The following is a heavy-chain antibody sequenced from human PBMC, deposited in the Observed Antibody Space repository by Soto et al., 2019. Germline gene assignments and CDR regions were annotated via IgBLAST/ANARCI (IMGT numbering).Heavy chain of an antibody. D-gene: IGHD4-17*01. V-gene: IGHV3-48*03. J-gene: IGHJ6*02. Sequence: GGSLRLSCAASGFTFSSYEMNWVRQAPGKGLEWVSYISSSGSTIYYADSVKGRFTISRDNAKNSLYLQMNSLRAEDTAVYYCARDLLDHDYGDYLGYYYYGMDVWGQGTTVTVSS. CDR3: ARDLLDHDYGDYLGYYYYGMDV. CDR1: GFTFSSYE. CDR2: ISSSGSTI.